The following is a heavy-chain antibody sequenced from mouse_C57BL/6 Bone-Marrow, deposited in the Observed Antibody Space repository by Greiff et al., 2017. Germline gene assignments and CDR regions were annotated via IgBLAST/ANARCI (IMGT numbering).Heavy chain of an antibody. CDR1: GYTFTSYW. CDR2: IDPSDSYT. V-gene: IGHV1-50*01. Sequence: QVQLQQPGAELVKPGASVKLSCKASGYTFTSYWMQWVKQRPGQGLEWIGEIDPSDSYTNYNQKFKGKATLTVDTSSSTAYMQLSSLTSEDSAVYYCAAGSSNYWYFDVWGTGTTVTVSS. J-gene: IGHJ1*03. D-gene: IGHD1-1*01. CDR3: AAGSSNYWYFDV.